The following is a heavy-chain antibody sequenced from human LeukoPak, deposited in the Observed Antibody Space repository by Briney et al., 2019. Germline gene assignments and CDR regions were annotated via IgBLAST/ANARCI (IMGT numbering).Heavy chain of an antibody. V-gene: IGHV4-4*07. D-gene: IGHD3-22*01. CDR2: IYTSGST. CDR1: GGSISSYD. Sequence: TSETLSLTCTVSGGSISSYDWSWIRQPAGKGLEWIGRIYTSGSTNYNPSLKSRVTMSVDTSKNQLSLKLSSVTAADTAVYYCARVISVSGYYYLDYWGQGTLVTVSS. J-gene: IGHJ4*02. CDR3: ARVISVSGYYYLDY.